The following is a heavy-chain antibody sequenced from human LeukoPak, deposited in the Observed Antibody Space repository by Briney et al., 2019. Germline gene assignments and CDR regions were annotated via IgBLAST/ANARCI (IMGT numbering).Heavy chain of an antibody. CDR1: GYSFTTYW. D-gene: IGHD2-15*01. Sequence: GESLKISCRGSGYSFTTYWIGWVRQMPGEGLEWMGIIYPGDSDTRYSPSFQGQVTISADKSISTAYLQWSSLKASDTAMYYCARARYRSGGSCYAEYWGQGTLVTVSS. CDR2: IYPGDSDT. CDR3: ARARYRSGGSCYAEY. V-gene: IGHV5-51*01. J-gene: IGHJ4*02.